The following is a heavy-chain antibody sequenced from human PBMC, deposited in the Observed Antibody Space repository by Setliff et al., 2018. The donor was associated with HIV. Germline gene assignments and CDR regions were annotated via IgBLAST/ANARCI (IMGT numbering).Heavy chain of an antibody. J-gene: IGHJ2*01. CDR3: AKDRSGRLLPQNYWYFDL. V-gene: IGHV4-4*07. CDR1: GGSVSNYY. D-gene: IGHD3-22*01. Sequence: PSETLSLTCTVSGGSVSNYYWTWIRQSAGKGLEWIGHINTSGSTKYNPSLKSRLTMSVDSSGNQFSLTLTSVTAADTAVYYCAKDRSGRLLPQNYWYFDLWGPGTLVTVSS. CDR2: INTSGST.